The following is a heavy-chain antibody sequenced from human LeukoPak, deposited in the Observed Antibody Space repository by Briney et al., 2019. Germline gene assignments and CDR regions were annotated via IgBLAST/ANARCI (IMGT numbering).Heavy chain of an antibody. Sequence: PGRSLRLSCAASGFTFSSYGMHWVRQAPGKGLEWVAVIWYDGSNKYYADSVKGRFTISRDNSKNTLYLQMNSLRAEDTAVYYCARGKPGTYYYDSSGYPTRLNFDYWGQGTLVTVSS. J-gene: IGHJ4*02. V-gene: IGHV3-33*01. CDR2: IWYDGSNK. CDR1: GFTFSSYG. CDR3: ARGKPGTYYYDSSGYPTRLNFDY. D-gene: IGHD3-22*01.